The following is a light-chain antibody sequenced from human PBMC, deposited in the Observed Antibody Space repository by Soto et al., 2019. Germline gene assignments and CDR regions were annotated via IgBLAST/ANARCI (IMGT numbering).Light chain of an antibody. V-gene: IGKV3-20*01. CDR1: QSVSSSY. J-gene: IGKJ1*01. Sequence: EIVLTQSPGTLSLSPGERATLSCRASQSVSSSYLAWYQQKPGQAPRLLIFGASSRATGIPDRFRGSGSGTDFTLTVSRLEPEDFAVYYCQQYGRSPWTFGQGTKVDVK. CDR3: QQYGRSPWT. CDR2: GAS.